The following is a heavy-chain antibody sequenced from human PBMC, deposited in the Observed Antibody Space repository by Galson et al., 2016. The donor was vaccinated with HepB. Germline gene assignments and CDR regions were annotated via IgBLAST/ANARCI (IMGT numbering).Heavy chain of an antibody. V-gene: IGHV3-30*18. CDR2: TSYDGSET. J-gene: IGHJ4*02. CDR3: AKGGYYDSRGFPDY. Sequence: LEWVGVTSYDGSETYYADSVKGRFTISRDNSKNTLYLQMNSLRAEDTAVYYCAKGGYYDSRGFPDYWGQGTLVTVSS. D-gene: IGHD3-22*01.